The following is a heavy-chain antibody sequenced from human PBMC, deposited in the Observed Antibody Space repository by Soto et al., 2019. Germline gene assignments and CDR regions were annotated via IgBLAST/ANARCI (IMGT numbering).Heavy chain of an antibody. Sequence: ASVTVSCQVSGYTLTDLSMHLVRQAPGKGLEWMGGFDPEDGETIYAQKFQGRVTMTEDTSTDTAYMELSSLRSEDTAVYYCATDKYYFDYWGQGTLVTVSS. CDR3: ATDKYYFDY. V-gene: IGHV1-24*01. CDR1: GYTLTDLS. CDR2: FDPEDGET. J-gene: IGHJ4*02.